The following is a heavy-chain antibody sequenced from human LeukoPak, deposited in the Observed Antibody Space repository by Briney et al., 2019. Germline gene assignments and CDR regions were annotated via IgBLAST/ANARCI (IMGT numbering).Heavy chain of an antibody. CDR3: ARLPPGSGSYSTFDY. V-gene: IGHV5-51*01. CDR2: IYPGDSDT. Sequence: GESLKISCKGSGYSFTSYWIGWVRQMPGKGLERMGIIYPGDSDTRYSPSFQGQVTISADKSISTAYLQWSSLKASDTAMYYCARLPPGSGSYSTFDYWGQGTLVTVSS. D-gene: IGHD3-10*01. CDR1: GYSFTSYW. J-gene: IGHJ4*02.